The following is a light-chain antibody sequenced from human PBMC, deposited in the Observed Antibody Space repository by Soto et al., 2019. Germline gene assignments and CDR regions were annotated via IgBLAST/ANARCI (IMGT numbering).Light chain of an antibody. CDR3: QQYGDSPRS. CDR1: QSISSY. V-gene: IGKV1-39*01. Sequence: DIQMTQSPSSLSASVGDGVTITCRASQSISSYLNWYQQRPGKAPKLLIFAASSLQSGVPSRFSGSRSGPDFTLTISRLEPGDFAVYYCQQYGDSPRSFXQGTKVDIK. J-gene: IGKJ1*01. CDR2: AAS.